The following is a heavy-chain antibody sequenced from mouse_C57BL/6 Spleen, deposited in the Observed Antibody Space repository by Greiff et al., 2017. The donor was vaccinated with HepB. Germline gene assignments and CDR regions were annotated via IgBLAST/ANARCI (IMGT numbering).Heavy chain of an antibody. CDR2: IYPGDGDT. CDR3: ERATGTGFDY. D-gene: IGHD4-1*02. CDR1: GYAFSSSW. V-gene: IGHV1-82*01. Sequence: VQLQQSGPELVKPGASVKISCKASGYAFSSSWMNWVKQRPGKGLEWIGRIYPGDGDTNYNGKFKGKATLTADKSSSTAYMQLSSLTSEDSAVCVCERATGTGFDYWGQGTLVTVSA. J-gene: IGHJ3*01.